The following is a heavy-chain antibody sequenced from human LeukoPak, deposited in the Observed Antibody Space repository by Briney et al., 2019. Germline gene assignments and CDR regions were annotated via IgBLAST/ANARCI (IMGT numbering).Heavy chain of an antibody. V-gene: IGHV4-59*01. CDR1: GGSISSYY. CDR3: ASGGRGYSGWWYFDY. Sequence: SETLSLTCTVSGGSISSYYWSWIRQPPGKGLEWIGYIYYSGSTNYNPSLKSRVTISVDTSKNQFSLKLSSVTAADTAVYYCASGGRGYSGWWYFDYWGQGTLVTVSS. CDR2: IYYSGST. J-gene: IGHJ4*02. D-gene: IGHD6-19*01.